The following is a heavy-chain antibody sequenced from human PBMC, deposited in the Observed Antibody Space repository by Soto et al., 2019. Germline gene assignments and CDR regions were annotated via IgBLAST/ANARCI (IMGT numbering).Heavy chain of an antibody. CDR3: AKPPPLRAARPYCSSWNPDAFDI. Sequence: EVQLLESGGGLVQPGGSLRLSCAASGFTFSSYAMSWVRQAPGKRLEWVSAISGSGGSTYYADSVKGRFTISRDNSKNALYLQMHGLRAEDTAVYYCAKPPPLRAARPYCSSWNPDAFDIWGQGTMVTVSS. CDR1: GFTFSSYA. J-gene: IGHJ3*02. V-gene: IGHV3-23*01. CDR2: ISGSGGST. D-gene: IGHD6-13*01.